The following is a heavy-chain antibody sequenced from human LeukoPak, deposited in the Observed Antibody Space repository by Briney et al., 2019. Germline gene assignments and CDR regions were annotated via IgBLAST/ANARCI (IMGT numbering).Heavy chain of an antibody. CDR1: GGSLSSYY. D-gene: IGHD3-10*01. J-gene: IGHJ6*03. CDR2: IYTSGST. V-gene: IGHV4-4*07. CDR3: ARDSPVTVVRGVIIYYYYMDV. Sequence: SETLSLTCLVSGGSLSSYYWSWIRQPAGKGLEWIGRIYTSGSTNYNPSLKSRVTMSVDTSKNQFSLKLSSVTAADTAVYYCARDSPVTVVRGVIIYYYYMDVWGKGTTVTISS.